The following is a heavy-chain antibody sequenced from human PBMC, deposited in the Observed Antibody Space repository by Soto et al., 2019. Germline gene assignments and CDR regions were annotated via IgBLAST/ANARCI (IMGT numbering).Heavy chain of an antibody. CDR2: MNPNSGNT. CDR1: GYTFTSYD. J-gene: IGHJ6*03. Sequence: ASVKVSCKASGYTFTSYDINWVRQATGQGLEWMGWMNPNSGNTGYAQKFQGRVTMTRNTSISTAYMELSSLRSEDTAVYYCARGLRDRGVIITWYYYYYMDVWGKGTTVTVYS. CDR3: ARGLRDRGVIITWYYYYYMDV. V-gene: IGHV1-8*01. D-gene: IGHD3-10*01.